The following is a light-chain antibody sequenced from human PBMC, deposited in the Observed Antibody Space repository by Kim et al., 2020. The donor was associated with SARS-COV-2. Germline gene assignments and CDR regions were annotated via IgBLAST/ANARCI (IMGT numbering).Light chain of an antibody. CDR3: QQYHTYPNT. J-gene: IGKJ4*01. Sequence: ESVGNRVTSTCRASRGVANNLAWFRQKPGEAPKSLIFLASNLQSGVPLKFSGTGSGTQLRRTIGGLQPEDFAIYYCQQYHTYPNTFGGGTKVDIK. CDR2: LAS. V-gene: IGKV1-16*02. CDR1: RGVANN.